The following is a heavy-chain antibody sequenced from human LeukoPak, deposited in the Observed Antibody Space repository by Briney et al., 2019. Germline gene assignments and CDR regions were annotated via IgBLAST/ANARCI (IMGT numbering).Heavy chain of an antibody. CDR2: ISAYNGNA. D-gene: IGHD2-15*01. CDR1: GYTFTIYG. J-gene: IGHJ4*02. V-gene: IGHV1-18*01. Sequence: ASVKVSCKASGYTFTIYGISWVRQAPGQGLEWMGWISAYNGNANYAQKLQGRVTMTTDTSTSTAYMELRSLRSDDTAVYYCARARGYCSGGSCYPNAHNDYWGQGTLVTVSS. CDR3: ARARGYCSGGSCYPNAHNDY.